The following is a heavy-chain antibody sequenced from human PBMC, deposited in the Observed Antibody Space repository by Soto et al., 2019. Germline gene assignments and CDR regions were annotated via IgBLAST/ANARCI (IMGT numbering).Heavy chain of an antibody. CDR3: ASFSLRFLEWLFDY. Sequence: ETLSLTCTVSGGSISSSSYYWGWIRQPPGKGLEWIGSIYYSGSTYYNPSLKSRVTISVDTSKNQFSLKLSSVTAADTAVYYCASFSLRFLEWLFDYWGQGTLVTVSS. CDR1: GGSISSSSYY. V-gene: IGHV4-39*01. CDR2: IYYSGST. D-gene: IGHD3-3*01. J-gene: IGHJ4*02.